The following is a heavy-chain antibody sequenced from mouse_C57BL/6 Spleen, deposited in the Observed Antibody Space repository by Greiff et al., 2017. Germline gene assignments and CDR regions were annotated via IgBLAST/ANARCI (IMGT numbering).Heavy chain of an antibody. CDR2: ISGGGGNI. Sequence: EVKLQESGGGLVKPGGSLKLSCAASGFTFSSYTMSWVRQTPEKRLEWVATISGGGGNIYYPDSVKGRFTISRDNAKNTLYLQMSSLRSEDTALYYCARQTGTYWFAYWGQGTLVTVSA. D-gene: IGHD4-1*01. CDR3: ARQTGTYWFAY. V-gene: IGHV5-9*01. CDR1: GFTFSSYT. J-gene: IGHJ3*01.